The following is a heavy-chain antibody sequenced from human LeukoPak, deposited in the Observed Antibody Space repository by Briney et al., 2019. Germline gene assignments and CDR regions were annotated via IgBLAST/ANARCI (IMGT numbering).Heavy chain of an antibody. CDR2: ISAYNGNT. CDR1: GYTFTSYG. D-gene: IGHD1-14*01. J-gene: IGHJ6*03. Sequence: ASVKVSCKASGYTFTSYGISWVRQAPGQGLEWMGWISAYNGNTNYAQKLQGRVTMTTDTSTSTAYMEPRSLRSDDTAVYYCARGGRTFPYYYYYMDVWGKGTTVTVSS. CDR3: ARGGRTFPYYYYYMDV. V-gene: IGHV1-18*01.